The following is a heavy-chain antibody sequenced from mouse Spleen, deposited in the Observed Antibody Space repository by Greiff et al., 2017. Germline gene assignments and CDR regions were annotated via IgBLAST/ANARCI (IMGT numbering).Heavy chain of an antibody. D-gene: IGHD1-1*01. J-gene: IGHJ1*01. CDR1: GYTFTNYW. V-gene: IGHV1-63*02. Sequence: QVQLQQSGAELVRPGTSVKISCKASGYTFTNYWLGWVKQRPGHGLEWIGDIYPGGGYTNYNEKFKGKATLTADTSSSTAYMQLSSLTSEDSAVYFCAKDPHSPTTGYFDVWGAGTTVTVSS. CDR3: AKDPHSPTTGYFDV. CDR2: IYPGGGYT.